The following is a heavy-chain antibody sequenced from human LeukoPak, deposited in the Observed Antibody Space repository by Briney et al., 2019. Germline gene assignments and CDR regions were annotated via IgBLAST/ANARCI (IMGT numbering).Heavy chain of an antibody. CDR3: ARVGYRYSINDWSRTCLGAYPTKYYYYMDV. D-gene: IGHD5-18*01. Sequence: PSDTLSLTCAVYGGSFSDYSWSWIRQPPAKGLEWIGEINPSGGTNHNPSLMSRVSMSVDTSKNQISLRVSSVTAADTAVYYCARVGYRYSINDWSRTCLGAYPTKYYYYMDVWGKGTTVTVSS. J-gene: IGHJ6*03. CDR1: GGSFSDYS. CDR2: INPSGGT. V-gene: IGHV4-34*01.